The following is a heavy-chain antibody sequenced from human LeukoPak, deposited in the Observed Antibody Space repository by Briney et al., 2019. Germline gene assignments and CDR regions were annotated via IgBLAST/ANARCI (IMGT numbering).Heavy chain of an antibody. CDR1: GFIFSSYS. CDR3: AKAASSSWPSYQYGMDV. Sequence: GGSLRLSCAASGFIFSSYSMSWVRQAPGKGLEWVSVITGSGKNTYYADSVKSRFTTSKDNSKNTVYLQMNDLRVDDTAVYYCAKAASSSWPSYQYGMDVWGQGTTVTVSS. V-gene: IGHV3-23*01. D-gene: IGHD6-13*01. J-gene: IGHJ6*02. CDR2: ITGSGKNT.